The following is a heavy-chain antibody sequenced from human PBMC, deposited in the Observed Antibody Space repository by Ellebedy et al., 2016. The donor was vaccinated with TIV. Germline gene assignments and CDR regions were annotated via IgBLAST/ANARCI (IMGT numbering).Heavy chain of an antibody. Sequence: PGGSLRLSCAASGFTFSNYEMNWVRQAPGKGLEWVSYISSSGSTIFNTYSLKGRFTISKNNAKNTLYLQMNSLRPEDTAIYYCAKLYNGARGLDYWGQGTLVTVSS. V-gene: IGHV3-48*03. CDR1: GFTFSNYE. CDR2: ISSSGSTI. D-gene: IGHD3-10*01. CDR3: AKLYNGARGLDY. J-gene: IGHJ4*02.